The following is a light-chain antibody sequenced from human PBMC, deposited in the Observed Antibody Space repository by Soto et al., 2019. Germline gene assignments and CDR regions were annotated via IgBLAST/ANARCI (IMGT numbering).Light chain of an antibody. CDR3: QQSLITPIT. CDR2: GAL. Sequence: DIQMTQSPSSLSASVGDRVSITCRASQGIFNYLNWFQQKPGKPTKLLIYGALSLQSGVPSRFSGGGSGTDFALTISGLQPEDSATYYCQQSLITPITFGPGTRLEIK. CDR1: QGIFNY. J-gene: IGKJ5*01. V-gene: IGKV1-39*01.